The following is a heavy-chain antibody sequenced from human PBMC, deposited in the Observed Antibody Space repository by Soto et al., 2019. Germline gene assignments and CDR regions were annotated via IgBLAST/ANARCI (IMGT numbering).Heavy chain of an antibody. CDR2: INAGNGNT. D-gene: IGHD3-10*01. CDR1: GYTFTSYA. Sequence: ASVKVSCKASGYTFTSYALHWVRQAPGQRLEWMGWINAGNGNTKYSQKFQGRVTITRDTSASTAYMELSSLRSEDTAVYYCARAQYYYGSGSSPYYYYYGMDVWGQGTTVTVSS. J-gene: IGHJ6*02. CDR3: ARAQYYYGSGSSPYYYYYGMDV. V-gene: IGHV1-3*01.